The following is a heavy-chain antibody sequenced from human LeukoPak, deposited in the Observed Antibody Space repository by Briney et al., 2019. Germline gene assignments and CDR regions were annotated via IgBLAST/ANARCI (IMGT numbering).Heavy chain of an antibody. CDR3: ARGQQWLGHFDY. V-gene: IGHV4-59*01. CDR1: VGSISSYY. D-gene: IGHD6-19*01. J-gene: IGHJ4*02. Sequence: SQTLSLTCTVSVGSISSYYGSWIRQPPGKGREGIGYIYYSGSTNYNPSLKSRVTISVATSKNQFSLKLSSVTAADKAVSYCARGQQWLGHFDYWGQGTMVTVSS. CDR2: IYYSGST.